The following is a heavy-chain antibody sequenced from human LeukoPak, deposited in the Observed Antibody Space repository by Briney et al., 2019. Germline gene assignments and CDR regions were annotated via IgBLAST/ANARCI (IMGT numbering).Heavy chain of an antibody. J-gene: IGHJ6*03. CDR1: GFTFSTYT. D-gene: IGHD3-22*01. V-gene: IGHV3-21*01. Sequence: GGSLRLSCAASGFTFSTYTMNWVRQAPGKGLEWVSSISSSSSYLYYADSVKGRFTISRDNAKNSLYLQMNSLRAEDTAVYYCAKDGHYYDSSLYYYYYMDVWGKGTTVTISS. CDR2: ISSSSSYL. CDR3: AKDGHYYDSSLYYYYYMDV.